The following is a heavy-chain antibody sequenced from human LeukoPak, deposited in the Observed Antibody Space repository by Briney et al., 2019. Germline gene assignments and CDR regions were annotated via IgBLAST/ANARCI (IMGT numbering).Heavy chain of an antibody. CDR1: GGSISNTY. Sequence: SETLSLTCTVSGGSISNTYWSWIRQPAGKGLEWIGRIYPTDITTYNPSLKSRITLSVDTSKNQFSLKVNSVTAADAAVYYCARGPGQLTSECFDSWGQGILVTVSS. D-gene: IGHD6-13*01. J-gene: IGHJ5*01. CDR2: IYPTDIT. V-gene: IGHV4-4*07. CDR3: ARGPGQLTSECFDS.